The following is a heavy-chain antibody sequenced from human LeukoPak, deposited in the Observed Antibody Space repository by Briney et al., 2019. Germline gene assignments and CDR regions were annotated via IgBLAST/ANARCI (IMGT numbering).Heavy chain of an antibody. Sequence: PSETLSLTCTVSGGSISSYYWSWIRQPPGKGLEWTGYIYYSGSTNYNPSLKSRVTISVDTSKNQFSLKLSSVTAADTAVYYCARALNPYYYYMDVWGKGTTVTVSS. V-gene: IGHV4-59*01. CDR3: ARALNPYYYYMDV. D-gene: IGHD1-14*01. CDR1: GGSISSYY. CDR2: IYYSGST. J-gene: IGHJ6*03.